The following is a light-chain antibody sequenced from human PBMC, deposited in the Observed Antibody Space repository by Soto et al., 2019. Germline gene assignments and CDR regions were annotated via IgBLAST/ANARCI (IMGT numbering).Light chain of an antibody. CDR1: QXVSSSY. CDR3: QHYRTS. CDR2: GAS. J-gene: IGKJ4*01. Sequence: EIVLTQSPGTLXXXXXXXXXXXXRAXQXVSSSYLAWYQQKPGQPPRLLIYGASSRATGIPDRFSGSGSGTDFTLTITRLEPEDFAVYYCQHYRTSXGGGTKVEIK. V-gene: IGKV3-20*01.